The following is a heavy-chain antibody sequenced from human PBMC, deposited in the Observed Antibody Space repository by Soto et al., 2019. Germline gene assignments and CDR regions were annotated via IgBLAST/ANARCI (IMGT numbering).Heavy chain of an antibody. CDR1: GRSISSSSYC. Sequence: PSETLSLTCTVSGRSISSSSYCWGWLRQPPGTGLVWIGSIYYRGSTYYNPSLKSRVTISVDTSKNQSSLKLSSVTAADTAVYYCARRLYYDSSGFEGGGMDVWGQGTTVTVSS. V-gene: IGHV4-39*01. D-gene: IGHD3-22*01. J-gene: IGHJ6*02. CDR3: ARRLYYDSSGFEGGGMDV. CDR2: IYYRGST.